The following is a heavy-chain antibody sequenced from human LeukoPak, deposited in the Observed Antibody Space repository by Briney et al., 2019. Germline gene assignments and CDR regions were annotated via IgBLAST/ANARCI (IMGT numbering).Heavy chain of an antibody. V-gene: IGHV4-59*01. J-gene: IGHJ4*02. CDR2: IYYSGST. Sequence: SETLSLTCTVSGGSISSYYWSWIRQPPGKGQEWIGYIYYSGSTNYNPSLKSRVTISVDTSKNQFSLKLSSVTAADTAVYYCARVGLSPVLRFLEWALDYWGQGTLVTVSS. D-gene: IGHD3-3*01. CDR3: ARVGLSPVLRFLEWALDY. CDR1: GGSISSYY.